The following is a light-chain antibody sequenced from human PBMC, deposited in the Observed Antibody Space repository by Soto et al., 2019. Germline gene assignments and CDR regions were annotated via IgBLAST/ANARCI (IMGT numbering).Light chain of an antibody. CDR1: QGVTTN. J-gene: IGKJ5*01. Sequence: EIVMTQSPDTLSVSPGERATLSCSAGQGVTTNFAWYQQKSGQSPRLLIYDVSIRATGVPARFSGTGSETDFTLTISGLQSEDSAVYFCQQYNNWPYSFGQGTRLE. V-gene: IGKV3-15*01. CDR2: DVS. CDR3: QQYNNWPYS.